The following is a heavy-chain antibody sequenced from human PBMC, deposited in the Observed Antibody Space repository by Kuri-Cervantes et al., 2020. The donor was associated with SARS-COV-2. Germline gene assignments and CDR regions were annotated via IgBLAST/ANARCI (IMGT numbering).Heavy chain of an antibody. D-gene: IGHD2-21*01. CDR2: ISYDGKNK. CDR3: AKDRVGVQDF. J-gene: IGHJ4*02. CDR1: GFTFSRYA. Sequence: LSLTCAASGFTFSRYAMHWVRQAPGKGLEWVAVISYDGKNKKCIASGKGRFTISSDNSQNTLYLHMKSLRSEDTAMYYCAKDRVGVQDFWGQGTLVTVSS. V-gene: IGHV3-30*18.